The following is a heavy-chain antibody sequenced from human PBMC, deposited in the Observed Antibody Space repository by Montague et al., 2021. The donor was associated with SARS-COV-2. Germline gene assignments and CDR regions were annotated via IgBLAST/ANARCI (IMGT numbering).Heavy chain of an antibody. D-gene: IGHD2-21*01. CDR2: ISTSGNT. J-gene: IGHJ6*02. CDR3: ARDTEVEIRTYSYYKMDV. V-gene: IGHV4-61*02. CDR1: GGSVNSGNYY. Sequence: TLSLTCTVSGGSVNSGNYYWSWIWQPAGKRLEWMGRISTSGNTNYNPSLKSRLSILVDTSKNQFSLNLRSVTAADTAVYYCARDTEVEIRTYSYYKMDVWGLGTTVTVSS.